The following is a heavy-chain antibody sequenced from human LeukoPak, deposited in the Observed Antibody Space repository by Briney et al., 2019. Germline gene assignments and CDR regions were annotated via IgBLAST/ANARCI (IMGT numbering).Heavy chain of an antibody. D-gene: IGHD3-3*02. CDR1: GVSVSDGRYY. V-gene: IGHV4-34*01. J-gene: IGHJ4*02. Sequence: PSETLSLTCNVSGVSVSDGRYYWTWIRQHPGKGLEWIGEINHSGNTNYNPSLKSRVIISVDTSKNQFSLELSSVTAADTAVYYCARGKLSTKFFDYWGQGTLVTVSS. CDR2: INHSGNT. CDR3: ARGKLSTKFFDY.